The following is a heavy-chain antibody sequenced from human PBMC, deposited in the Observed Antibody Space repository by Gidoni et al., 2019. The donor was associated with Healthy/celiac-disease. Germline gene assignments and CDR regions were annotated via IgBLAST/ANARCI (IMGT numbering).Heavy chain of an antibody. CDR1: GYTFTGYY. CDR2: INPNSGGT. J-gene: IGHJ6*02. CDR3: ARGGGYDSSGYYLYYYGMDV. V-gene: IGHV1-2*04. D-gene: IGHD3-22*01. Sequence: QVQLVQSGAEVKKPGASVKVSCKASGYTFTGYYMHWVRQAPGQGLEWMGWINPNSGGTNYAQKFQGWVTMTRDTSISTAYMELSRLRSDDTAVYYCARGGGYDSSGYYLYYYGMDVWGQGTTVTVSS.